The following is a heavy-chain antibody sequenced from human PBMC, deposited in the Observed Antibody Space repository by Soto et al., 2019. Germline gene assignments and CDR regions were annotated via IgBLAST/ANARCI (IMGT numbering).Heavy chain of an antibody. V-gene: IGHV4-30-4*01. CDR2: IYYSGST. D-gene: IGHD6-13*01. Sequence: SETLSLTCTVSGGSISGGDYYWSWIRQPPGKGLEWIGYIYYSGSTYYNPSLKSRVTISVDTSKNQFSLKLSSVTAADTAVYYCARDGGFGGYSSPPRNWGQGTLVTVSS. CDR3: ARDGGFGGYSSPPRN. J-gene: IGHJ4*02. CDR1: GGSISGGDYY.